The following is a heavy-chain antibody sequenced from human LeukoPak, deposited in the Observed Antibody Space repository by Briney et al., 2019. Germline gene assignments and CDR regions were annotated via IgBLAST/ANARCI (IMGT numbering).Heavy chain of an antibody. V-gene: IGHV3-23*01. CDR2: ISPSGDIR. Sequence: GGSLRLSCAASGFTFSNHGMNWVRQAPGKGLEWVSGISPSGDIRYYADSVKGRFTISRDNSKNTLYLQMNSLRAEDTAVYYCAKVGGGAVAGTGYYYYYYMDVWGKGTTVTISS. J-gene: IGHJ6*03. CDR1: GFTFSNHG. CDR3: AKVGGGAVAGTGYYYYYYMDV. D-gene: IGHD6-19*01.